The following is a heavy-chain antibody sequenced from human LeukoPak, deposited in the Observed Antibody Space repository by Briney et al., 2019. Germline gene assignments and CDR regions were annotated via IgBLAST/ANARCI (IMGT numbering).Heavy chain of an antibody. V-gene: IGHV4-30-4*08. CDR3: ARGPYHGTEWFDP. J-gene: IGHJ5*02. D-gene: IGHD3-16*01. Sequence: SETLSLTCTVSGGSISSGDYYWSWIRQPPGKGLEWIGYIYYSGSTYYNPSLKSRVTISVDTSKNQFSLKLSSVTAADTAVYYCARGPYHGTEWFDPWGQGTLVTVSS. CDR2: IYYSGST. CDR1: GGSISSGDYY.